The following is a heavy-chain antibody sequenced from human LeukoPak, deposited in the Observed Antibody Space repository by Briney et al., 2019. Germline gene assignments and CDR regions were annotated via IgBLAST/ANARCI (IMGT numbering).Heavy chain of an antibody. Sequence: SGTLSLTCTVSGGSISSSSYYWGWIRQPPGKGLEWIGSIYYSGSTYYNPSLKSRVTISVDTSKNQFSLELSSVTAADTAVYYCARDTSIAAAPFDYWAREPWSPSPQ. CDR2: IYYSGST. CDR3: ARDTSIAAAPFDY. D-gene: IGHD6-13*01. CDR1: GGSISSSSYY. J-gene: IGHJ4*02. V-gene: IGHV4-39*07.